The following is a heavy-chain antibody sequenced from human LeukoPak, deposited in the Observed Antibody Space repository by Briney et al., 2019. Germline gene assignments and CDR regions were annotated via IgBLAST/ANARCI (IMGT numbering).Heavy chain of an antibody. CDR1: GGFISSGGYS. CDR2: SYQSGST. CDR3: AINRDYGDPNWFDP. J-gene: IGHJ5*02. D-gene: IGHD4-17*01. V-gene: IGHV4-30-2*02. Sequence: PSETLSLTCGVSGGFISSGGYSWNWIRQPPGKGLEWIGHSYQSGSTYYNLSLKNRVTISVDTSKNQFSLKLSSVTAADTAVYYCAINRDYGDPNWFDPWGQGTLVTVSS.